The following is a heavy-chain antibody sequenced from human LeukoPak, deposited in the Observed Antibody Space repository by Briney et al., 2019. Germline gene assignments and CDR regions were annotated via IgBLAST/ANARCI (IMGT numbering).Heavy chain of an antibody. CDR3: ARVHGGGWYSFLDY. CDR1: GFTFSSYW. V-gene: IGHV3-21*01. D-gene: IGHD6-19*01. CDR2: ISSSSYI. J-gene: IGHJ4*02. Sequence: NPGGSLRLSCAASGFTFSSYWMNWVRQAPGKGLEWVSSISSSSYIYYADSVKGRFTISRDNAKNSLYLQMNSLRAEDTAVYYCARVHGGGWYSFLDYWGQGTLVTVSS.